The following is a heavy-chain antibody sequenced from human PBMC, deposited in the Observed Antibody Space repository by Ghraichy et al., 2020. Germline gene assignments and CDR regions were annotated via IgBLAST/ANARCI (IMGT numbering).Heavy chain of an antibody. CDR2: ISSSSSYI. V-gene: IGHV3-21*01. D-gene: IGHD3-10*01. J-gene: IGHJ6*02. CDR3: ARYRGSHYYYNYGMDV. Sequence: GVLRLSCAASGFTFSSYSMNWVRQAPGKGLEWVSSISSSSSYIYYADSVKGRFTISRDNAKNSLYLQMNSLRAEDTAVYYCARYRGSHYYYNYGMDVWGQGTTVTVSS. CDR1: GFTFSSYS.